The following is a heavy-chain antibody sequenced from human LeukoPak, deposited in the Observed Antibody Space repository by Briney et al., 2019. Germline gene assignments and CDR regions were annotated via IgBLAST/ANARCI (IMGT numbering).Heavy chain of an antibody. D-gene: IGHD6-19*01. CDR2: IYTSGST. V-gene: IGHV4-61*02. J-gene: IGHJ4*02. Sequence: PSQTLSLTCTVSGGSISSGSYYWSWIRQPAGKGLEWIGRIYTSGSTNYNPSLKSRVTISVDTSKNQFSLKLSSVTAADTAVYYCARVEDGSGWYEVDYWGQGTLVTVSS. CDR3: ARVEDGSGWYEVDY. CDR1: GGSISSGSYY.